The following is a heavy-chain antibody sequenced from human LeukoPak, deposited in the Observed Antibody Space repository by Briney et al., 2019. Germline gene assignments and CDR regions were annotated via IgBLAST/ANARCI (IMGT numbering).Heavy chain of an antibody. CDR2: ISSSSSYI. CDR3: ARDQYCSGGSCYVDV. J-gene: IGHJ6*03. V-gene: IGHV3-21*01. Sequence: GGSLRLSCAASGFTFSSYSMNWVRQAPGKGLEWVSSISSSSSYIYYADSVKGRFTISRDNAKNSLYLQMNSLRAEDTAVYYCARDQYCSGGSCYVDVWGKGTTVTVSS. D-gene: IGHD2-15*01. CDR1: GFTFSSYS.